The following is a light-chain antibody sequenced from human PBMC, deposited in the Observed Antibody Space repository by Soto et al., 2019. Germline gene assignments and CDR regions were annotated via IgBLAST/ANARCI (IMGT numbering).Light chain of an antibody. J-gene: IGLJ2*01. CDR1: SSNIGNNA. CDR2: YDD. CDR3: AAWDDSLNGVV. Sequence: QSVLTQPPSVSEATRQRVTISCSGGSSNIGNNAVNWYQQLPGKAPKLLIYYDDLLPSGVSDRFSGSKSGTSASLAISGLQSEDEADYYCAAWDDSLNGVVFGGGTKLTVL. V-gene: IGLV1-36*01.